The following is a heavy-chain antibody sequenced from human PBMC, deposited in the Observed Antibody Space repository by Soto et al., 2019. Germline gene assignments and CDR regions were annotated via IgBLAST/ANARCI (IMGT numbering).Heavy chain of an antibody. CDR1: GYPFTSYC. J-gene: IGHJ4*02. Sequence: ASVKVSCKTSGYPFTSYCINWVRQAPGQGPEWMGWISAYDDKTIYSQKFQGRVTLTADTSTTTAYMELRGLRFDDTAVYYCARSTDILTGLDFWGQGTLVTVSS. D-gene: IGHD3-9*01. CDR2: ISAYDDKT. CDR3: ARSTDILTGLDF. V-gene: IGHV1-18*01.